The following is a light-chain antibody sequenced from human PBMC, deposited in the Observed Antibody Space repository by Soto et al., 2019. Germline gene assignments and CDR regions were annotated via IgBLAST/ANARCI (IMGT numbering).Light chain of an antibody. J-gene: IGLJ2*01. CDR2: EVS. CDR1: ISDVGGYNF. CDR3: SSHTYRSTLV. Sequence: QSALTQPASVSGSPGQSTTISCTGTISDVGGYNFVSWYQHHPGKAPKLLIYEVSNRAPGVANRFSGSKSGNTASLTISGLQAEDEADYYCSSHTYRSTLVFGGGTKLTVL. V-gene: IGLV2-14*01.